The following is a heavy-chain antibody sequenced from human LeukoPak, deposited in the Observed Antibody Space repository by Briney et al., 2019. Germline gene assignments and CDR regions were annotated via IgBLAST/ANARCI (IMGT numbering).Heavy chain of an antibody. CDR1: GFTFTYAW. CDR3: ARGSSGSFWQAVDI. CDR2: ITSDGSST. D-gene: IGHD1-26*01. J-gene: IGHJ3*02. V-gene: IGHV3-74*01. Sequence: PGGSLRLSCAASGFTFTYAWMSWVRQAPGKGLVWVSRITSDGSSTSQADSVKGRFTISRDNAKNTLYLQMNSLRAEDTAVYYCARGSSGSFWQAVDIWGQGTMVTVSS.